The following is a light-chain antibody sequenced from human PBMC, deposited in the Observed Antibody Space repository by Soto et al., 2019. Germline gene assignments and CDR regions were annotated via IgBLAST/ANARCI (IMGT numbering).Light chain of an antibody. CDR2: GAS. Sequence: EIGVTNSPSTLALYPGEGATLSCRASQSVNSYLAWYQQKPGLAPRLLIYGASSRATGIPERFSGSGSGTDFTLTISRLEPEDVALYYCQQYGSSLIPFGQGTRLAIK. CDR1: QSVNSY. V-gene: IGKV3-20*01. CDR3: QQYGSSLIP. J-gene: IGKJ5*01.